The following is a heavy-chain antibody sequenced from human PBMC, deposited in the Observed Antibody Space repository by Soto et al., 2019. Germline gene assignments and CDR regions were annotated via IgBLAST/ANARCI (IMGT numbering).Heavy chain of an antibody. CDR3: TTLKYYDFWSGYYPFAY. CDR2: IKSKTDGGTT. CDR1: GFTFSNAW. V-gene: IGHV3-15*01. D-gene: IGHD3-3*01. J-gene: IGHJ4*02. Sequence: GGSLRLSCAASGFTFSNAWMSWVRQAPGKGLEWVGRIKSKTDGGTTDYAAPVKGRFTISRDDSKNTLYLQMNSLKTEDTAVYYCTTLKYYDFWSGYYPFAYWGQGTLVTVSS.